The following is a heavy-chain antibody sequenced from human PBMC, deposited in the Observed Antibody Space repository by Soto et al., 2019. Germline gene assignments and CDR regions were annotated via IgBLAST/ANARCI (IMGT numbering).Heavy chain of an antibody. J-gene: IGHJ6*02. Sequence: DVQLKASGGGLVQPGQSLRLSCEVSGFTLSMYSMTWVRQDPGKGLEWVAKIPQDGSDGHYLDSVKGRFTISRDNAKNSVYLQMNSLRADDTAVYYCARDHLILPAHDFFYGSDVWGQGAKVTVSS. CDR1: GFTLSMYS. CDR2: IPQDGSDG. D-gene: IGHD2-21*02. V-gene: IGHV3-7*03. CDR3: ARDHLILPAHDFFYGSDV.